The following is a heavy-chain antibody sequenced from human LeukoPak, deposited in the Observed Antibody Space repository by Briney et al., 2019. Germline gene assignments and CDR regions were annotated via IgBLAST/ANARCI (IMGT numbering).Heavy chain of an antibody. D-gene: IGHD5-12*01. CDR1: GYTFTSYG. V-gene: IGHV1-18*01. CDR3: AIDARYSAYDLRDC. Sequence: ASVKVSCKSSGYTFTSYGISWVRHPPAQGLELMGWISAYNGNTNYAQKLQGRVTITTDTSTSTAYMDLQSLRSDDAAVYYCAIDARYSAYDLRDCWGEPTLVTAS. CDR2: ISAYNGNT. J-gene: IGHJ1*01.